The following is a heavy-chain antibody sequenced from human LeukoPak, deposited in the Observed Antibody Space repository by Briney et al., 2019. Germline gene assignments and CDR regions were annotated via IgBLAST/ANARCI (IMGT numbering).Heavy chain of an antibody. CDR3: AKDLGRDGYNLQDY. J-gene: IGHJ4*02. V-gene: IGHV3-30*18. D-gene: IGHD5-24*01. CDR1: GFTFSSYG. Sequence: GRSLRLSCAASGFTFSSYGMHWVRQAPGKGLECVAVISYDGSNKYYADSVKGRFTISRDNSKNTLYLQMNSLRAEDTAVYYCAKDLGRDGYNLQDYWGQGTLVTVSS. CDR2: ISYDGSNK.